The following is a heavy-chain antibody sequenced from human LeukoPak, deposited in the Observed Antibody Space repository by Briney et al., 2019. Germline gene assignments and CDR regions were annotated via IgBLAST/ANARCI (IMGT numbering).Heavy chain of an antibody. CDR2: ISGSGGST. Sequence: GGSLRLSCAASGFTFSSYAMSWVRQAPGKGLEWVSAISGSGGSTYYADSVKGRFTISRDNSKNTLYLQMNSLRAEDTAVYYCAKAEYDDILTGYYDFDYWGQGTLVTVSS. CDR1: GFTFSSYA. J-gene: IGHJ4*02. V-gene: IGHV3-23*01. D-gene: IGHD3-9*01. CDR3: AKAEYDDILTGYYDFDY.